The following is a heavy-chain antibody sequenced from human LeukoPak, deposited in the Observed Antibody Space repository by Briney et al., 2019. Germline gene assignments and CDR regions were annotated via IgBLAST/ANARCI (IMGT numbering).Heavy chain of an antibody. J-gene: IGHJ1*01. V-gene: IGHV3-64*01. CDR1: GFTFSNYP. CDR2: ISIDGGST. D-gene: IGHD6-19*01. Sequence: GGSLRLSCAASGFTFSNYPIHWVRQAPGKGLEYVSAISIDGGSTYYANSVKGAFTISRDSSKSTLYLQMGSLRAEDTAVYYCARGAAVAVEHWGQGTLVIVSS. CDR3: ARGAAVAVEH.